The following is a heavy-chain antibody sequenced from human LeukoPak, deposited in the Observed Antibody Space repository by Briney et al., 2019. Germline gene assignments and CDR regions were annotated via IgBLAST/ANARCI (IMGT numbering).Heavy chain of an antibody. V-gene: IGHV1-2*02. J-gene: IGHJ4*02. D-gene: IGHD5-18*01. CDR2: INPNSGGT. CDR3: ARPRGRIQLWELDY. Sequence: ASVKVSCKASGHTFTGYYMHWVRQAPGQGLEWMGWINPNSGGTNYAQKFQGRVTMTRDTSISTAYMELSRLRSDDTAVYYCARPRGRIQLWELDYWGQGTLVTVSS. CDR1: GHTFTGYY.